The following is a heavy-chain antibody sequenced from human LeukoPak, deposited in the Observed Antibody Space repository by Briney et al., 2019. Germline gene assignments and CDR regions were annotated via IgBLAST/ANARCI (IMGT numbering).Heavy chain of an antibody. CDR1: GGSFSGYY. CDR2: INHSGST. D-gene: IGHD3-22*01. Sequence: SETLSLTCAVYGGSFSGYYWSWIRQPPGKGLEWIGEINHSGSTNYNPSLKSRVTISVDTSKNQFSLKLSSVTAADTAVYYCARGTRLSITMIVGVMEEKCFDYWGQGTLVTVSS. V-gene: IGHV4-34*01. J-gene: IGHJ4*02. CDR3: ARGTRLSITMIVGVMEEKCFDY.